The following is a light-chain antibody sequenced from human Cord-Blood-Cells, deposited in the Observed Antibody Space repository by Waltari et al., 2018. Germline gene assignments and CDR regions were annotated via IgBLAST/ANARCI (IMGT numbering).Light chain of an antibody. J-gene: IGKJ3*01. V-gene: IGKV1-39*01. CDR1: QSISSY. CDR2: AAS. CDR3: QQSYSTPFT. Sequence: DIQMTQSPVSVSAYGGERVTITRRASQSISSYLNWYQQKPGKAPKLLIYAASSLQSVVPSRFSGSGSGTDFTLTISSLQPEDFATYYCQQSYSTPFTFGPGTKVDIK.